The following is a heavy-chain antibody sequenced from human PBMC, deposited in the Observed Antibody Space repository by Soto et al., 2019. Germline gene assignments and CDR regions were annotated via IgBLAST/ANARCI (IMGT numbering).Heavy chain of an antibody. CDR1: GGTLSSYT. J-gene: IGHJ4*02. V-gene: IGHV1-69*02. Sequence: SVKVSCKDSGGTLSSYTISWVRQAPGQGLEWMGRIIPILGIANYAQKFQGRVTITADKSTSTAYMELSSLRSEDTAVYYCANTRDGYNTPSFDYWGQGTLVTVSS. CDR3: ANTRDGYNTPSFDY. CDR2: IIPILGIA. D-gene: IGHD5-12*01.